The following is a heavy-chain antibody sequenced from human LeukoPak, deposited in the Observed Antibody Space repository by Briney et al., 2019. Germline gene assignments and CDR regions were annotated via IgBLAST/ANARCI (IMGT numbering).Heavy chain of an antibody. D-gene: IGHD3-10*01. CDR1: GGTFSSYA. J-gene: IGHJ4*02. CDR2: IIPIFGTA. CDR3: AYYGSGTIGY. V-gene: IGHV1-69*13. Sequence: SVKVSCKASGGTFSSYAISWVRQAPGQGLEWMGGIIPIFGTANYAQKFQGRVTITADESTSTAYMELSSLRSEDTAVYCCAYYGSGTIGYWGQGTLVTVSS.